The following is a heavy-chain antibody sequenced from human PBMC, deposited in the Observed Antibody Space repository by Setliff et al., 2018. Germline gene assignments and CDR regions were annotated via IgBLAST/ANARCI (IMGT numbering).Heavy chain of an antibody. J-gene: IGHJ5*02. CDR1: GGSFSGYH. D-gene: IGHD3-3*01. V-gene: IGHV4-34*01. CDR3: ARAPQYSNFWYALSWFDP. CDR2: ISHSGDP. Sequence: PSETLSLTCAVYGGSFSGYHWSWIRQPPGKGLEWIGEISHSGDPNYNPSLKSRVTISLDTSKNQFSLKLNSVTAADTAVYYCARAPQYSNFWYALSWFDPWGQGTLITVSS.